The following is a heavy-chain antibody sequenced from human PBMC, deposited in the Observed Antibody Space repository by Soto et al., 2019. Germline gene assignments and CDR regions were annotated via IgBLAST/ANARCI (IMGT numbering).Heavy chain of an antibody. Sequence: GASVKVSCKASGYTFTSYGIDWVRQAPGQGLEWMGWISGYSGNTNYAQNLQGRVTLTTDTSTSTAYMELRSLRSDDTAVYYCARGTRTTSERSLFDYWGQGTPVTVTS. D-gene: IGHD1-1*01. V-gene: IGHV1-18*01. J-gene: IGHJ4*02. CDR1: GYTFTSYG. CDR3: ARGTRTTSERSLFDY. CDR2: ISGYSGNT.